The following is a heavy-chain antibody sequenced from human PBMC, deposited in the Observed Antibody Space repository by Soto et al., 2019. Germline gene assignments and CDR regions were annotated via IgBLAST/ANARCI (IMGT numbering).Heavy chain of an antibody. Sequence: GGSVRLSCVVSGFTFSNVWMSWVRQAPGKGLEWVGRIKSKTDGGTTNYAAPVKGRFTISRDDSKNTLYLQMNSLKTEDTAVYFCSTAPISLWGQGTLVTVSS. CDR2: IKSKTDGGTT. CDR3: STAPISL. CDR1: GFTFSNVW. J-gene: IGHJ4*02. V-gene: IGHV3-15*01.